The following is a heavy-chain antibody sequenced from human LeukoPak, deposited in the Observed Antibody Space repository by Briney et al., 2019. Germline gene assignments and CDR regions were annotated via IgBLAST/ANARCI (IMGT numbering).Heavy chain of an antibody. D-gene: IGHD6-13*01. CDR1: GFTFSSYW. CDR2: IKQDGSEK. V-gene: IGHV3-7*01. J-gene: IGHJ6*03. Sequence: NPGGSLRLSCAASGFTFSSYWMSWVRQAPGKGLEWVANIKQDGSEKYYVDSVKGRFTISRDNAKNPLYLQMNSLRAEDTAVYYCARDLYSSSWYYRVYYYYYMDVWGKGTTVTVSS. CDR3: ARDLYSSSWYYRVYYYYYMDV.